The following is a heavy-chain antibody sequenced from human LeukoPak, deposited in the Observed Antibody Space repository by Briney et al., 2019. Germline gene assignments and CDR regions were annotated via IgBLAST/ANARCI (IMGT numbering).Heavy chain of an antibody. CDR1: GGPISSHY. Sequence: SETLSLTCTVSGGPISSHYWTWLRQSPVKELEWIGDISNSGSTSYNPSLKSRVTISIDTSKNQFSLKLSSVTAADTAVYYCGRDALVGYFSYYYMDVWGKGTTVTVSS. CDR2: ISNSGST. J-gene: IGHJ6*03. CDR3: GRDALVGYFSYYYMDV. V-gene: IGHV4-59*11. D-gene: IGHD2-15*01.